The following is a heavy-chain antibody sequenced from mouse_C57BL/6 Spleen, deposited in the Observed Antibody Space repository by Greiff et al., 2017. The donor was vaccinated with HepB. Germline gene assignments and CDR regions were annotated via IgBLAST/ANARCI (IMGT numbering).Heavy chain of an antibody. V-gene: IGHV1-53*01. D-gene: IGHD3-2*02. J-gene: IGHJ3*01. CDR1: GYTFTSYW. CDR3: ARSGRVAWFAY. Sequence: VKLQESGTELVKPGASVKLSCKASGYTFTSYWMHWVKQRPGQGLEWIGNINPSNGGTNYNEKFKSKATLTVDKSSSTAYMQLSSLTSEDSAVYYCARSGRVAWFAYWGQGTLVTVSA. CDR2: INPSNGGT.